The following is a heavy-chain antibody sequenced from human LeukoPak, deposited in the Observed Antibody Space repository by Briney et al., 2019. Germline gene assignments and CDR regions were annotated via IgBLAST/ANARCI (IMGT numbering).Heavy chain of an antibody. J-gene: IGHJ5*02. V-gene: IGHV1-69*05. CDR3: ARGGSGSSTWFDL. CDR2: IIPIFGTA. D-gene: IGHD5-12*01. CDR1: GGTFSSYA. Sequence: ASVKVSCKASGGTFSSYAISWVRQAPGQGLEWMGGIIPIFGTANYAQKFQGRVTMTTDTSTSTAYMELRSLRSDDTAIYYCARGGSGSSTWFDLWGQGTLVTVSS.